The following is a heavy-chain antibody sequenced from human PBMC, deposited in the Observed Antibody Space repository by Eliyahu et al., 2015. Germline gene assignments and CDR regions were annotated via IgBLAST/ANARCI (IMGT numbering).Heavy chain of an antibody. CDR3: ARDGITLEVDCSGGSCYSFDY. V-gene: IGHV1-18*01. CDR2: ISAYNGNT. D-gene: IGHD2-15*01. CDR1: GYTFTSYG. Sequence: QVQLVQSGAEVKKPGASVKVSCKASGYTFTSYGISXGRQAPGQGLEWMGWISAYNGNTNYAQKLQGRVTMTTDTSTSTAYMELRSLRSDDTAVYYCARDGITLEVDCSGGSCYSFDYWGQGTLVTVSS. J-gene: IGHJ4*02.